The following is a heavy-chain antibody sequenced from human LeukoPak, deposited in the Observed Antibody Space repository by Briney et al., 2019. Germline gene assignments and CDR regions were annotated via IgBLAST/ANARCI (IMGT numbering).Heavy chain of an antibody. Sequence: SETLSLTCTVSGGSFRSSRYYWGWISQTPGKGLEWIGCIYYSGSTYYNPSLKSRVTISVDTSENQFSLKLSSVTAADTAVYYCARDEYGDYYGMDVWGQGTTVTVSS. D-gene: IGHD4-17*01. CDR1: GGSFRSSRYY. CDR3: ARDEYGDYYGMDV. CDR2: IYYSGST. V-gene: IGHV4-39*02. J-gene: IGHJ6*02.